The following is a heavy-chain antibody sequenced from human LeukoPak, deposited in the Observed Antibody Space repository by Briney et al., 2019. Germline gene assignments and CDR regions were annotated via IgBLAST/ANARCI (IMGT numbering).Heavy chain of an antibody. CDR3: ARGGGKRWLQIDY. CDR2: ISSSSSSTI. J-gene: IGHJ4*02. D-gene: IGHD5-24*01. V-gene: IGHV3-48*01. CDR1: GFTFSSYS. Sequence: PGGPLRLSCAASGFTFSSYSMNWVRQAPGKGLEWVSYISSSSSSTIYYADSVKGQFTISRDNAKNSLYLQMNSLRAEDTAVYYCARGGGKRWLQIDYWGQGTLVTVSS.